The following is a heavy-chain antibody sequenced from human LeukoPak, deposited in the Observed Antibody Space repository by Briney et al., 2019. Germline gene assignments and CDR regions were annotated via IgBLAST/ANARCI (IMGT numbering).Heavy chain of an antibody. V-gene: IGHV3-7*01. Sequence: GGSLRLSCEGSGFTFSNYWMSWVRQAPGRGLEWVANIKQDESEKYYVESVKGRFTISRDNAKNSLYLQMNSLRAEDTAVYYCAREGGYDSSGYRGVWAFDIWGQGTMVTVSS. CDR1: GFTFSNYW. J-gene: IGHJ3*02. D-gene: IGHD3-22*01. CDR3: AREGGYDSSGYRGVWAFDI. CDR2: IKQDESEK.